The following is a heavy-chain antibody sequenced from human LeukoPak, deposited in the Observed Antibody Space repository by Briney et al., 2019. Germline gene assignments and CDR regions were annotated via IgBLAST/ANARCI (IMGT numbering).Heavy chain of an antibody. CDR2: TYTSGST. V-gene: IGHV4-4*07. Sequence: SETLSLTCTVSGGSISSYYWSWIRQPAGKGLEWIGRTYTSGSTNYNPSLKSRVTMSVDTSKNQFSLKLSSVTAADTAVYYCARDKGIAARVDAFDIWGQGTMVTVSS. CDR3: ARDKGIAARVDAFDI. CDR1: GGSISSYY. J-gene: IGHJ3*02. D-gene: IGHD6-13*01.